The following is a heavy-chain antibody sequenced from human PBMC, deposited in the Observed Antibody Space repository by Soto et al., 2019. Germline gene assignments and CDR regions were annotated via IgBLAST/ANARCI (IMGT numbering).Heavy chain of an antibody. CDR1: GGSISSYY. V-gene: IGHV4-59*08. CDR3: AGPVTSLSDFLY. CDR2: IYYSGST. D-gene: IGHD4-4*01. J-gene: IGHJ4*02. Sequence: SETLSLTCTVSGGSISSYYWSWIRQPPGKGLEWIGYIYYSGSTNYNPSLKSRVTISVDTSKNQFSLKLSSVTAADTAVYYCAGPVTSLSDFLYWGQGTLVTVSS.